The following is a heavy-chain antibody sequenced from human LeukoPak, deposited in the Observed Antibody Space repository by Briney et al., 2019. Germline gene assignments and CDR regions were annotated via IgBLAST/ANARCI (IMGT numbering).Heavy chain of an antibody. CDR3: ARGSSFDY. J-gene: IGHJ4*02. Sequence: PGGSLRLSCAASGFTFSSYGMHWVRQAPGKGLEWVAVISYDGSNKYYADSVKGRFTISRHNSKNTLYLQMNSLRAEDTAVYYCARGSSFDYWGQGTLVTVSS. D-gene: IGHD1-1*01. CDR1: GFTFSSYG. V-gene: IGHV3-30*03. CDR2: ISYDGSNK.